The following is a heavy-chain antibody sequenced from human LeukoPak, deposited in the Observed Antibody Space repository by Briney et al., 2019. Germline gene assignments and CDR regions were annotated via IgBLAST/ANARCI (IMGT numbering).Heavy chain of an antibody. CDR3: ARETGSAVGSTDFDY. V-gene: IGHV3-30-3*01. CDR2: ISYDESNK. J-gene: IGHJ4*02. CDR1: GFTFSSYA. D-gene: IGHD4-17*01. Sequence: GGSLRLSCAASGFTFSSYAMHWVRQAPGKGLEWAAVISYDESNKYYADSVKGRFTISRDNSKNKMYLQMNSLRTEDTAVYYCARETGSAVGSTDFDYWGQGTLVTVSS.